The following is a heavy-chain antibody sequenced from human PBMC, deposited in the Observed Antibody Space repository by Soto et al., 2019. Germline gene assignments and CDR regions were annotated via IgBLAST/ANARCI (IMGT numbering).Heavy chain of an antibody. CDR3: ARVRDSGYRGYYGMDV. CDR2: IIPIFGTA. D-gene: IGHD3-22*01. J-gene: IGHJ6*02. V-gene: IGHV1-69*01. CDR1: GGTFSSYA. Sequence: QVQLVQSGAEVKKPGSSVKVSCKASGGTFSSYAISWVRQAPGQGLEWMGGIIPIFGTANYAQKFQGRVTITADESTSTVYMELSSLRSEDTAVYYCARVRDSGYRGYYGMDVWGQGTTVTVSS.